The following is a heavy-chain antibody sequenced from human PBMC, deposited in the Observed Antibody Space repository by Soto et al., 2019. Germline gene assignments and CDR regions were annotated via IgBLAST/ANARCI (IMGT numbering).Heavy chain of an antibody. D-gene: IGHD3-9*01. CDR1: GFTFDDYA. CDR3: AKDTGAYYDILTGYWPHDAFDI. CDR2: ISWNSGSI. J-gene: IGHJ3*02. Sequence: GGSLRLSCAASGFTFDDYAMHWVRQAPGKGLEWVSGISWNSGSIGYADSVKGRFTISRDNAKNSLYLQMNSLRAEDTALYYCAKDTGAYYDILTGYWPHDAFDIWGQGTMVTVSS. V-gene: IGHV3-9*01.